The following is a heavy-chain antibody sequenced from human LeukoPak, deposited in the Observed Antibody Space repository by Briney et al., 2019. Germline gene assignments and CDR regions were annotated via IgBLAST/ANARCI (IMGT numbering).Heavy chain of an antibody. CDR1: GFTFSSYS. CDR2: ISSSSSYI. D-gene: IGHD1-26*01. J-gene: IGHJ3*02. CDR3: ARQPVIVGATGRAFDI. Sequence: PGGSLRLSCAASGFTFSSYSMNWVRQAPGKGLEWVSSISSSSSYIYYADSVKGRFTISRDNAKNSLYLQMNSLRAEDTAVYYCARQPVIVGATGRAFDIWGQGTMVTVSS. V-gene: IGHV3-21*01.